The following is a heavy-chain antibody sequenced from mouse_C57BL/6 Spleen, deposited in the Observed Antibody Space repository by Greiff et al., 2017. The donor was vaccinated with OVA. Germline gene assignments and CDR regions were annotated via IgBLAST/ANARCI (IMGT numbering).Heavy chain of an antibody. J-gene: IGHJ4*01. Sequence: QVQLKQSGAELVRPGASVTLSCKASGYTFTDYEMHWVKQTPVHGLEWIGAIDPETGGTAYNQKFKGKATLTADKSSNTAYMELRSLTSEDSAVYYSTRFSIAEVDEYAMDYWGQGTSVTVSS. CDR2: IDPETGGT. CDR3: TRFSIAEVDEYAMDY. V-gene: IGHV1-15*01. D-gene: IGHD1-1*01. CDR1: GYTFTDYE.